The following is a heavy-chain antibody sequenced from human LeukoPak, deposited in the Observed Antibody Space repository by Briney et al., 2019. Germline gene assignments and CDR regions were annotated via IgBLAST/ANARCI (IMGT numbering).Heavy chain of an antibody. Sequence: RTSETLSLTCTVSGGSVSSGSYYWSWIRQPPGKGLEWIGYIYYSGSTNYNPSLKSRVTISVDTSKNQFSLKLSSVTAADTAVYYCARGKRVLRFLEWSLRAFDIWGQGTMVTVSS. CDR1: GGSVSSGSYY. CDR3: ARGKRVLRFLEWSLRAFDI. D-gene: IGHD3-3*01. CDR2: IYYSGST. J-gene: IGHJ3*02. V-gene: IGHV4-61*01.